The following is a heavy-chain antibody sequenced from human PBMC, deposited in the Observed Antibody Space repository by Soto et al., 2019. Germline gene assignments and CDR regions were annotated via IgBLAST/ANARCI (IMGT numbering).Heavy chain of an antibody. Sequence: SVKVSFKGSGGTFSSDAISWVRQAHGQGLEWMGGIIPIFGTANYAQKFQGRVTITADESTSTAYMELSSLRSEDTAVYYCARVRDGYKDDAFDIWGQGTMVTVSS. CDR3: ARVRDGYKDDAFDI. J-gene: IGHJ3*02. CDR1: GGTFSSDA. CDR2: IIPIFGTA. V-gene: IGHV1-69*01. D-gene: IGHD5-12*01.